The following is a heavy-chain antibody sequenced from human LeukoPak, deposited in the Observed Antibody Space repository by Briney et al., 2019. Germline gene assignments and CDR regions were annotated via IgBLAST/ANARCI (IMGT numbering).Heavy chain of an antibody. CDR2: IYYSGST. J-gene: IGHJ4*02. D-gene: IGHD5-24*01. CDR1: GGSISSGDYY. V-gene: IGHV4-30-4*01. CDR3: ARVSSRWLQDYYFDY. Sequence: SETLSVTCTVSGGSISSGDYYGSWIRQPPGKGLEWIGYIYYSGSTYYNPSLKSRVTISVDTSKNQFSLKLSSVTAADTAVYYCARVSSRWLQDYYFDYWGQGTLVTVSS.